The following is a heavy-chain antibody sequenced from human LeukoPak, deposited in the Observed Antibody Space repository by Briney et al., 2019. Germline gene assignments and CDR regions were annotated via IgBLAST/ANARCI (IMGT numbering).Heavy chain of an antibody. J-gene: IGHJ4*02. V-gene: IGHV3-7*02. CDR2: IKQDGSEK. CDR1: RFTFSRYW. D-gene: IGHD3-16*01. CDR3: ASVF. Sequence: PGGSLRLFCAASRFTFSRYWMSWVRQAPGRGLEWVANIKQDGSEKYYVDSVKGRFTISRDNAKNSLFLHMNSLRVEDTAVYYCASVFWGQGALLTVSS.